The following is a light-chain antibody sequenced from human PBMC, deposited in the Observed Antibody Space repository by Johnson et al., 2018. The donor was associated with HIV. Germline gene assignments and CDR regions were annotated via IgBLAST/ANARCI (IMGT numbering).Light chain of an antibody. Sequence: QAVLTQPPSVSAAPGQKVTTSCSGSSSNIGNNYVSWYQQVPGTALKLLIYENNKRPSGIPDRFTGSTSATSATPGITSLNTGDATEYYCGTWDSSLSAGGFGTGTKVTVL. CDR2: ENN. V-gene: IGLV1-51*02. CDR3: GTWDSSLSAGG. CDR1: SSNIGNNY. J-gene: IGLJ1*01.